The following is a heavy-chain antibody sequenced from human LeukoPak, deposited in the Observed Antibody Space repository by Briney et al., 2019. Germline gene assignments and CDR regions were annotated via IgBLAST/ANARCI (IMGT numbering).Heavy chain of an antibody. CDR3: ARGLRGVGASF. V-gene: IGHV4-34*01. J-gene: IGHJ4*02. CDR2: INHSGST. CDR1: GGSFSGYY. D-gene: IGHD1-26*01. Sequence: SGTLSLTCAVYGGSFSGYYWSWIRQPPGKGLEWIGEINHSGSTNYNPSLKSRVTISVDTSKNQFSLKLSSVTAADTAVYYCARGLRGVGASFWGQGTLVTVSS.